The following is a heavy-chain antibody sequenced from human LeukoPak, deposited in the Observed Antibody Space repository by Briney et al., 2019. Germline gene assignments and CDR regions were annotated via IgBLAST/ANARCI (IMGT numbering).Heavy chain of an antibody. J-gene: IGHJ4*02. D-gene: IGHD1-26*01. CDR3: ARLVKVGATRFVDY. V-gene: IGHV4-59*08. Sequence: SGTLSLTCTVSGGSISSYYWSWIRQPPGKGLEWIGYIYYSGSTNYNPSLKSRVTISVDTSKNQFSLKLSSVTAADTAVYYCARLVKVGATRFVDYWGQGTLVTVSS. CDR1: GGSISSYY. CDR2: IYYSGST.